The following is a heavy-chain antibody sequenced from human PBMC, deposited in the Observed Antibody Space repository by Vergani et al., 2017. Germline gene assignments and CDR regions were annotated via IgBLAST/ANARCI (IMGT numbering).Heavy chain of an antibody. J-gene: IGHJ1*01. Sequence: QVQLQESGPGLVKPSETLSLTCTVSGYSISSGYYWGWIRQPPGKGLEWIGSIYHSGSTYYNPSLKSRVTISVDTSKNQFSLKLSSVTAADTAVYYCARDLPLQHWGQGTLVTVSS. CDR1: GYSISSGYY. D-gene: IGHD5/OR15-5a*01. CDR2: IYHSGST. V-gene: IGHV4-38-2*02. CDR3: ARDLPLQH.